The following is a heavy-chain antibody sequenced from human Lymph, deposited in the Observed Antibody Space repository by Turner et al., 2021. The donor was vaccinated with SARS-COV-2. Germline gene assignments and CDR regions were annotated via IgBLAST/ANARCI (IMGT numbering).Heavy chain of an antibody. CDR1: GFTFSSYA. J-gene: IGHJ4*02. D-gene: IGHD3-10*01. CDR3: ARGDYYGSGTSPGKTFDY. V-gene: IGHV3-30-3*01. Sequence: VQLVESGGGVVQPGRSLRLSCAASGFTFSSYAMHWVRQATGKGLEWVAVISFDGNNKYDTDSVKGRFTISRDNTKNTLYLQLNSLRHEDTAVYYCARGDYYGSGTSPGKTFDYWGQGTLVTVSS. CDR2: ISFDGNNK.